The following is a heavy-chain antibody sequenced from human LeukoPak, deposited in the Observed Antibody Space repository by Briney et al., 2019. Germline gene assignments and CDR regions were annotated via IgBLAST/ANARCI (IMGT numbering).Heavy chain of an antibody. CDR3: AKALYGDYGRFDY. Sequence: GGSLRLSCAASGFTFSTYAMSWVRQAPGKGLDWVSTISDGGSDTHYADSVKGRFTISRDDSKNTLYLQMNSLRAEDTAVYYCAKALYGDYGRFDYWGQGTLVTDSS. D-gene: IGHD4-17*01. V-gene: IGHV3-23*01. CDR2: ISDGGSDT. J-gene: IGHJ4*02. CDR1: GFTFSTYA.